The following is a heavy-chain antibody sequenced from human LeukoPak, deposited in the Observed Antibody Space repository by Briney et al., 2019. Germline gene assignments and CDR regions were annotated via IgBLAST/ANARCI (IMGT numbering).Heavy chain of an antibody. Sequence: ASVKVSCKASGYTFTGYYMHWVRQAPGQGLEWMGWINPNSGGTNYAQKFQGRVTMTRDTSISTAYMELSRLRSDDTAVYYCARETYYDSSGYYGGFDPWGQGTLVTVSS. CDR1: GYTFTGYY. D-gene: IGHD3-22*01. CDR2: INPNSGGT. J-gene: IGHJ5*02. V-gene: IGHV1-2*02. CDR3: ARETYYDSSGYYGGFDP.